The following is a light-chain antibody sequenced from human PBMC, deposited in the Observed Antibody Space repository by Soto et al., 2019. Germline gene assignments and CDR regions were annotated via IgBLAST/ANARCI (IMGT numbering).Light chain of an antibody. Sequence: EIVMTQSPATLSVSPGERATLSCRASQSVSTNLAWYQQKPGQAPRLLIYASTRATGIPARFSGSVSGTEFTLTISSLQSEDVAVYYCQQYNNWPHFGQGTKVDIK. CDR2: AS. V-gene: IGKV3-15*01. CDR1: QSVSTN. J-gene: IGKJ1*01. CDR3: QQYNNWPH.